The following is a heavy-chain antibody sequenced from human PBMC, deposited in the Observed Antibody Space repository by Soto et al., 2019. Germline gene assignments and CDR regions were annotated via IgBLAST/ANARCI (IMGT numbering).Heavy chain of an antibody. V-gene: IGHV3-33*01. CDR2: IWYDGSNK. CDR1: GFTFSNYG. J-gene: IGHJ4*02. Sequence: QVQLVESGGGVVQPGRSLRLACAASGFTFSNYGMHWVRQAPGKGLERVAVIWYDGSNKYDADSVKGRFTISRDNSKNTLYLQMNSLRAEDTAVYYCGRGRGNTDGEFDFWGQGNLVTVSS. D-gene: IGHD3-10*01. CDR3: GRGRGNTDGEFDF.